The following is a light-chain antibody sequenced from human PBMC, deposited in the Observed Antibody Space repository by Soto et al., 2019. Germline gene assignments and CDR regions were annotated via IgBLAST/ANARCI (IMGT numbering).Light chain of an antibody. V-gene: IGLV1-40*01. CDR2: GDN. Sequence: QSVLTQPPSVTGAPGQRLTIPCTWNNPNIGTGYGIYWYQQFPGTAPRLLIYGDNNRPSGVPDRFSGSKSGTSASLAITGLQAEDEAEYYCQSYDTSPFDLMFGGGTKVTVL. J-gene: IGLJ3*02. CDR1: NPNIGTGYG. CDR3: QSYDTSPFDLM.